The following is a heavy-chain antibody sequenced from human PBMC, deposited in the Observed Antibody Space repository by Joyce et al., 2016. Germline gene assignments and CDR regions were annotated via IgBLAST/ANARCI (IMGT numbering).Heavy chain of an antibody. CDR3: ARDQDGDEEFDC. CDR1: GFNFHDFG. J-gene: IGHJ4*02. Sequence: EVQLVESGGDLVQPGGSLRLSCAVSGFNFHDFGVTWVRQAPGKGLEWGANSNSEARNILYVDSVKGRFTISRDNARKSVNLKMNKLREEDSGLYYCARDQDGDEEFDCWGQGTLVTVSS. CDR2: SNSEARNI. V-gene: IGHV3-48*03. D-gene: IGHD4-17*01.